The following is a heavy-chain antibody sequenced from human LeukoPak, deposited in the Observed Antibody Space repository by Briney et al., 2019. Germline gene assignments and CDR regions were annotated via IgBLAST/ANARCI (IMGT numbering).Heavy chain of an antibody. D-gene: IGHD2-21*01. CDR1: GYTFTSYG. CDR2: ISPYNGNT. CDR3: SRDRQCGY. Sequence: GASVKVSCKASGYTFTSYGISWVRQAPGQGLEWMGWISPYNGNTNYAPKLQGRVTMTTDTATSTAYMEMTSLTSDDTAVYYCSRDRQCGYWGQGTLVTVSS. V-gene: IGHV1-18*01. J-gene: IGHJ4*02.